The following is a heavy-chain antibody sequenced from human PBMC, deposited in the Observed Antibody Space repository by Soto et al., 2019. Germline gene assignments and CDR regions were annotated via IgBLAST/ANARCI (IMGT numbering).Heavy chain of an antibody. V-gene: IGHV3-21*01. CDR1: GFTFSSYS. D-gene: IGHD3-10*01. CDR3: ARARGGDLKAFDI. Sequence: EVQLVESGGGLVKPGGSLRLSCAASGFTFSSYSMNWVRQAPGKGLEWVSSISSSSSYIYYADSVKGRFTISRDNAKNSMHLQMNSLRAEDTAVYYYARARGGDLKAFDIWGQGTMVTVSS. CDR2: ISSSSSYI. J-gene: IGHJ3*02.